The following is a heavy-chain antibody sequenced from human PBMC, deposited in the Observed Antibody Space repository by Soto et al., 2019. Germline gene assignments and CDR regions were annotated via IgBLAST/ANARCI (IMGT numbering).Heavy chain of an antibody. CDR2: IYSSGNT. Sequence: SETLSLTCTVSGGSISNSYWSWIRQSPGKGLEWIGYIYSSGNTYYNPSLKSRVTISIDPSKNHFSLELSSVTAADTAVYYCARDTSANFYLGPFEYWGQGMQVT. J-gene: IGHJ4*02. CDR3: ARDTSANFYLGPFEY. CDR1: GGSISNSY. V-gene: IGHV4-59*12. D-gene: IGHD1-1*01.